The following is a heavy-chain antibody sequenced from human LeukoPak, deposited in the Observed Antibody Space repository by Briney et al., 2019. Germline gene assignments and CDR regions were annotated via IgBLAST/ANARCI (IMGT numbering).Heavy chain of an antibody. V-gene: IGHV4-39*07. J-gene: IGHJ3*02. Sequence: PSETLPLTCTVSGGSISSSSYYWGWIRQPPGKGLEWIGSIYYSGSTYYNPSLKSRVTISVDRSKNQFSLKLSSVTAADTAVYYCASAKYSITMVRGVSGPDAFDIWGQGTMVTVSS. CDR1: GGSISSSSYY. CDR2: IYYSGST. D-gene: IGHD3-10*01. CDR3: ASAKYSITMVRGVSGPDAFDI.